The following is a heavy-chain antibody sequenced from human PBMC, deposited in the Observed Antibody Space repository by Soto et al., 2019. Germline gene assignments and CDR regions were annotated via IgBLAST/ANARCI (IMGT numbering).Heavy chain of an antibody. D-gene: IGHD3-9*01. V-gene: IGHV4-34*01. CDR3: ARGGRSYAILTGTRGLDY. Sequence: SETLSLTCAVYGGSFSGYYWSWIRQPPGKGLEWIGEINYSGSTNYNPSLKSRVTISVDTSKNQFSLKLSSVTAADTAVYYCARGGRSYAILTGTRGLDYWGQGTPVTVSS. CDR2: INYSGST. J-gene: IGHJ4*02. CDR1: GGSFSGYY.